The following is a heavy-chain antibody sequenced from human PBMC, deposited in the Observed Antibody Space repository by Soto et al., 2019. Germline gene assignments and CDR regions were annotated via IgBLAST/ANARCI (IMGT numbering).Heavy chain of an antibody. Sequence: QVQLVQSGAEVKKPGSSVKVSCKASGGTFNSYTISWVRQAPGQGLEWMGRIIPILGIANYAQKFQGRVTITADKSTSTAYMELSSLRSEDTAVYYCAVYGSGLYYYGMDVWGQGTTVTVSS. V-gene: IGHV1-69*02. CDR2: IIPILGIA. D-gene: IGHD3-10*01. CDR1: GGTFNSYT. CDR3: AVYGSGLYYYGMDV. J-gene: IGHJ6*02.